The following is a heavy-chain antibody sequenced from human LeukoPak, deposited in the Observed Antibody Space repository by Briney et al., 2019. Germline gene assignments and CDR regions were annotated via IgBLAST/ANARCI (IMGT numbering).Heavy chain of an antibody. J-gene: IGHJ4*02. CDR1: GFTVDSNY. V-gene: IGHV3-53*01. CDR3: ARGDDSGYYDYFDY. CDR2: IYTGGNT. D-gene: IGHD3-22*01. Sequence: GGSLRLSCAASGFTVDSNYPSWVRQAPGKGLEWVSTIYTGGNTYYAASVKGRFTISRDFSKNTVFLHMNSLRAEDTAMYYCARGDDSGYYDYFDYWGQGALVTVSS.